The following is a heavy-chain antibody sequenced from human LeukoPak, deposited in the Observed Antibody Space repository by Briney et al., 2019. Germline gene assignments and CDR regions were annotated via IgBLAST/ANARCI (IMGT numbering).Heavy chain of an antibody. CDR3: ARAAYEPDY. Sequence: RASVKVSCKASGYTFTSYYMHWVRQAPGQGLEWMGIISPSGGSTSYAQKLQGRVTMTTDTSTSTAYMELRSLRSDDTAVYYCARAAYEPDYWGEGTLV. CDR1: GYTFTSYY. V-gene: IGHV1-46*01. J-gene: IGHJ4*02. CDR2: ISPSGGST. D-gene: IGHD1-14*01.